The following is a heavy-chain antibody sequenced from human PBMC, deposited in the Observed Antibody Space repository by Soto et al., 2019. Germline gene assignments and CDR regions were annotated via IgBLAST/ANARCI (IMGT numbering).Heavy chain of an antibody. D-gene: IGHD2-2*01. CDR3: ARDLWGYCSSTSCYEGAFDI. CDR2: IYHSGST. Sequence: PSETLSLTCAVSSGSISSSNWWSWVRQPPGKGLEWIGEIYHSGSTNYNPSLKSRVTISVDKSKNQFSLKLSSVTAADTAVYYCARDLWGYCSSTSCYEGAFDIWGQGTMVTVSS. J-gene: IGHJ3*02. CDR1: SGSISSSNW. V-gene: IGHV4-4*02.